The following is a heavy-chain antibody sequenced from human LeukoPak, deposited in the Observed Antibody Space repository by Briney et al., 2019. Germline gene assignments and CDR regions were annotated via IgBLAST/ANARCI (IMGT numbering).Heavy chain of an antibody. D-gene: IGHD6-19*01. J-gene: IGHJ4*02. CDR2: IIPIFGTA. CDR1: GGTFSSYA. CDR3: ARHSSGWINFDY. Sequence: SVKVSCKASGGTFSSYAISWVRQAPGQGLEWMGRIIPIFGTANYAQKFQGRVTITTGESTSTAYMELSSLRSEDTAVYYCARHSSGWINFDYWGQGTLVTVSS. V-gene: IGHV1-69*05.